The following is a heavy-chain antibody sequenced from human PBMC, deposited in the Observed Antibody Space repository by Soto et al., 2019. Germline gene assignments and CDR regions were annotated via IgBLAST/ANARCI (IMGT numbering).Heavy chain of an antibody. CDR1: GGSISGYY. D-gene: IGHD3-10*01. Sequence: SETLSLTCTVSGGSISGYYWSWIRQPPGKGLEWIGYIYYSGSTSYNPSLKSRVTISLDTSKNQFSLKLSSVTAADTAVYYCARTWGVRGVIFASDIWGQGTMVTVSS. CDR2: IYYSGST. V-gene: IGHV4-59*01. J-gene: IGHJ3*02. CDR3: ARTWGVRGVIFASDI.